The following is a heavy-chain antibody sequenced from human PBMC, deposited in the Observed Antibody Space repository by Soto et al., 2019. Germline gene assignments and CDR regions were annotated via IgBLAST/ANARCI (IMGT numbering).Heavy chain of an antibody. CDR2: ISYSGST. V-gene: IGHV4-59*11. CDR3: ARADPDASVGY. D-gene: IGHD3-16*01. Sequence: SETLSLTCTVSGGSMSSHYWTWLRQPPGKGLEWIGYISYSGSTYYNPSLRSRVTISADTSRNQFSLKLSSVIAADTAVYYCARADPDASVGYWGQGTLVTVSS. CDR1: GGSMSSHY. J-gene: IGHJ4*02.